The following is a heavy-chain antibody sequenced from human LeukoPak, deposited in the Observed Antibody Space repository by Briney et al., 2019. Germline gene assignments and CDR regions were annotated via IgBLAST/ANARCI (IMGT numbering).Heavy chain of an antibody. CDR1: GYSISSGYY. Sequence: SETLSLTCAVSGYSISSGYYWGWIRQPPGKGLEWIGSIYHSGSTYYNPSLKSRVTISVDTSKNQFSLKLSSATAADTAVYYCARHRVGSGDTYYDFWSGYSGFDPWGQGTLVTVSS. V-gene: IGHV4-38-2*01. J-gene: IGHJ5*02. CDR2: IYHSGST. CDR3: ARHRVGSGDTYYDFWSGYSGFDP. D-gene: IGHD3-3*01.